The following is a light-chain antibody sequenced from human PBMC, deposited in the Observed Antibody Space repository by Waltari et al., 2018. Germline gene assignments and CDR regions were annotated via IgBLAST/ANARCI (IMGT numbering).Light chain of an antibody. J-gene: IGKJ1*01. CDR1: QSVSSNY. Sequence: EIVLTQSPRTLSFSPADTATLSCRATQSVSSNYLAWYQQKPGQAPRLLIYGASSRATGIPDRFSGSGSGTDFTLTISRLEPEDSAVYYCQQYGSSPRTFGQGTKVEIK. CDR2: GAS. CDR3: QQYGSSPRT. V-gene: IGKV3-20*01.